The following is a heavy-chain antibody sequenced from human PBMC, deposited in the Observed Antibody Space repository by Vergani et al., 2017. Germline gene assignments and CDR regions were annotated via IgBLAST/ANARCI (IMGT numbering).Heavy chain of an antibody. J-gene: IGHJ4*02. Sequence: EVQLVESGGGLVKPGGSLRLSCAASGFTFSSYSMNWVRQAPGKGLEWVSYISSSSTIYYADSVKGRFTISRDNAKNSLYLQMNSLRAEDTAVYYCARGARRVLRYFDWLYYFDYWGQGTLVTVSS. V-gene: IGHV3-21*05. CDR1: GFTFSSYS. CDR2: ISSSSTI. CDR3: ARGARRVLRYFDWLYYFDY. D-gene: IGHD3-9*01.